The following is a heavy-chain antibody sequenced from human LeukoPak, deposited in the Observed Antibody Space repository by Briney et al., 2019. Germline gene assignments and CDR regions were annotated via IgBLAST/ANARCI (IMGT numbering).Heavy chain of an antibody. CDR2: ISSSGNTI. D-gene: IGHD2-2*01. V-gene: IGHV3-48*03. CDR1: GFTFSSYE. Sequence: GGSLRLSCAASGFTFSSYEMNWVRQAPGKGLEWVSYISSSGNTIYYADSVKGRFTISRDNSKNTLYLQMNSLKAEDTAVYYCAKVRVGCSSTSCYGFDYWGQGTLVTVSS. CDR3: AKVRVGCSSTSCYGFDY. J-gene: IGHJ4*02.